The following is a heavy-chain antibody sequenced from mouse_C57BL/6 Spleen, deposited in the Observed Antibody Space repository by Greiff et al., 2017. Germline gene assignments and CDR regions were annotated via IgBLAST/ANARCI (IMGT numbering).Heavy chain of an antibody. V-gene: IGHV5-4*01. J-gene: IGHJ3*01. Sequence: EVHLVESGGGLVKPGGSLKLSCAASGFTFSSYAMSWVRQTPEKRLEWVATISDGGSYTYYPDNVKGRFTISRDNAKNNLYLQMSQLKSEDTAMYYCAREDYYGSPSWFAYWGQGTLVTVSA. CDR2: ISDGGSYT. CDR1: GFTFSSYA. D-gene: IGHD1-1*01. CDR3: AREDYYGSPSWFAY.